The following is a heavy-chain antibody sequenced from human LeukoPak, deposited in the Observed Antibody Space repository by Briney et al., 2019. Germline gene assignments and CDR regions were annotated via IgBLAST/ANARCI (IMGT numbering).Heavy chain of an antibody. CDR1: GFTVSSNF. V-gene: IGHV3-66*01. CDR2: IYSGGST. CDR3: ALGLVTDY. Sequence: QPGGSLSLSCAASGFTVSSNFMSWVGQAPGKGLEWVSVIYSGGSTYYADSVKGRFTISRDNSKNTLYLQMNSLRVEDTAVYYCALGLVTDYWGQGTLVTVSS. D-gene: IGHD3-16*02. J-gene: IGHJ4*02.